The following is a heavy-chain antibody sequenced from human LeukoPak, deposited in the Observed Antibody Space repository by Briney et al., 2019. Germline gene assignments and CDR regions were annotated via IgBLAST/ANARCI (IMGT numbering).Heavy chain of an antibody. V-gene: IGHV4-38-2*02. D-gene: IGHD1-1*01. J-gene: IGHJ4*02. CDR2: ISHRGTT. CDR1: GYSVSAGYY. Sequence: SETLSLTCAVSGYSVSAGYYWGWIRPSPGKGLEWIGIISHRGTTYHNPSLKSRIIISLDTSKNQFSLSLTSVTAADTATYYCTREQAGTIVDDWGQGTLVTVSS. CDR3: TREQAGTIVDD.